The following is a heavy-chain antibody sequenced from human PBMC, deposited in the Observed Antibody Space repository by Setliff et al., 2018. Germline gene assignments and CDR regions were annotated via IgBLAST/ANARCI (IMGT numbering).Heavy chain of an antibody. D-gene: IGHD2-15*01. CDR3: TRALAEGSPAY. V-gene: IGHV3-21*01. CDR1: GFTFSRYS. Sequence: GWSLRLSCVGSGFTFSRYSMNWVRQAPGKGLEWVASISTSGSFEFYADSVKGRFTISRDNANTSVSLQMNSLRAEDSGVYYCTRALAEGSPAYWGQGTLVTVSS. CDR2: ISTSGSFE. J-gene: IGHJ4*02.